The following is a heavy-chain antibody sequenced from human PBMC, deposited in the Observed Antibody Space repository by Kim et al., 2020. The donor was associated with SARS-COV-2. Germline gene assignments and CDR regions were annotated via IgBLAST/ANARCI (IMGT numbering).Heavy chain of an antibody. CDR1: GGSISSSSHY. V-gene: IGHV4-39*01. CDR2: LYYTGNT. CDR3: ARLPAYKSSWFRSYYGLDV. Sequence: SETLSLTCNVSGGSISSSSHYWGWIRQPPGKGLELIGSLYYTGNTYYNPSLKSRVTMSIDTSKRQFYLKLNSVTAADTAVYYCARLPAYKSSWFRSYYGLDVWGQGTTVTVSS. J-gene: IGHJ6*02. D-gene: IGHD6-13*01.